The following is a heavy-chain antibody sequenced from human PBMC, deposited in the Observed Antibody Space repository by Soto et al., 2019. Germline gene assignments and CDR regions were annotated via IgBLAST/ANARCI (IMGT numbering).Heavy chain of an antibody. CDR2: ISYSGST. CDR1: GGSIRSSHTSTY. V-gene: IGHV4-61*01. CDR3: ATRTVFRPLDC. Sequence: SETLSLTCSVSGGSIRSSHTSTYWIWIRQPPGKGLECIGYISYSGSTNYNPSLKSRVTISVDTSKNQFSLKLNSVTAADTAVYYCATRTVFRPLDCWGQGTLVTVSS. J-gene: IGHJ4*02.